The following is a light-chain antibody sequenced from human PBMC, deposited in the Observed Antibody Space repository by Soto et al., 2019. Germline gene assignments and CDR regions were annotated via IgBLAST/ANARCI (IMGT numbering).Light chain of an antibody. CDR3: QQYNTYPYT. CDR1: QSISTW. CDR2: DAS. V-gene: IGKV1-5*01. Sequence: DIQMTQSPSTLSASVGDRVTITCRASQSISTWLAWYQQKPGKAPKLLIYDASSLESGVPSGFSGSGSGTEFTLTIGSLQPHDFASYHCQQYNTYPYTFGQGTKLEIK. J-gene: IGKJ2*01.